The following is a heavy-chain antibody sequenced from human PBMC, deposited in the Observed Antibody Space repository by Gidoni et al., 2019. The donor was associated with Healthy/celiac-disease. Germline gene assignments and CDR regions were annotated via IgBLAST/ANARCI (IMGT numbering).Heavy chain of an antibody. Sequence: EVQLVEPGGGRVKPGVSLSPSCAATGFTFSSYSMNWVRQAPGKGLEWVSSISSSSSYIYYADSVKGRFTISRDNAKNSLYLQMNSLSAEDTAVYYCARYGKAAAHGDYWGQGTLVTVSS. V-gene: IGHV3-21*01. CDR1: GFTFSSYS. D-gene: IGHD6-13*01. J-gene: IGHJ4*02. CDR2: ISSSSSYI. CDR3: ARYGKAAAHGDY.